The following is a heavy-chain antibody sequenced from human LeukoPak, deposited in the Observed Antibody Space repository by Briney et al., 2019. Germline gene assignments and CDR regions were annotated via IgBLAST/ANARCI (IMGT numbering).Heavy chain of an antibody. CDR1: GYTFTSYD. Sequence: ASVKVSCKASGYTFTSYDINWVRQAPGKGLEWMGGFDPEDGGTIYAQKFQGRVTMTEDTSTDTAYMELSSLRSEDTAVYYCATVPHDYGAFFDYWGQGTLVTVSS. J-gene: IGHJ4*02. CDR2: FDPEDGGT. CDR3: ATVPHDYGAFFDY. V-gene: IGHV1-24*01. D-gene: IGHD4-17*01.